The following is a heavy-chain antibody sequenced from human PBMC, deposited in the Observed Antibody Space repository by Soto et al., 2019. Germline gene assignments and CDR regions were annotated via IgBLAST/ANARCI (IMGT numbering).Heavy chain of an antibody. V-gene: IGHV1-69*01. CDR1: GGTCSSYA. J-gene: IGHJ6*02. Sequence: QVQLVQSGAEVKKPGSSVKVSCTASGGTCSSYAISWVRQAPGQGLEWMGGIIPISDTTNYAQKFQGRVTITADESTSTASMELSSLSSDDTAVYYCARSQGSSTSLEISYYYCCGMDVWGQGTTVTVSS. CDR3: ARSQGSSTSLEISYYYCCGMDV. CDR2: IIPISDTT. D-gene: IGHD2-2*01.